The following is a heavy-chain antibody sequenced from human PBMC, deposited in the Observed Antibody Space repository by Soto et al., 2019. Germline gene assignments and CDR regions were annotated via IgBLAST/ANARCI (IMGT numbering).Heavy chain of an antibody. Sequence: QMRLQESGPGLVKPSETLSLTCTVSSGSVSSSSYYWAWIRQPPGKGLEWIATIYFNGATQYNSSLKSRVTISMDRSENQFSLKLTSVTAADTAVYYCARELLNMGAPDARVGYYWGQGILVAVSS. V-gene: IGHV4-39*02. CDR2: IYFNGAT. CDR3: ARELLNMGAPDARVGYY. J-gene: IGHJ4*02. D-gene: IGHD1-26*01. CDR1: SGSVSSSSYY.